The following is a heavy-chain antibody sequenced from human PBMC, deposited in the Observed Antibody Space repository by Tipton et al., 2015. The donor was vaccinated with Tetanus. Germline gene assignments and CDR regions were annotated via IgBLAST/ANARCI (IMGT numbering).Heavy chain of an antibody. D-gene: IGHD2-15*01. CDR1: GGSINSETYY. CDR3: GSEIGGGPEPGAFAS. J-gene: IGHJ4*02. CDR2: IYYRGST. Sequence: TLSLTCTVSGGSINSETYYWTWIRQRPGAGLEWLGFIYYRGSTFYNPSLRGRLTMPVDTSKNQFYLRLTSLTAADTAIYYCGSEIGGGPEPGAFASWGQGILVTVSS. V-gene: IGHV4-31*03.